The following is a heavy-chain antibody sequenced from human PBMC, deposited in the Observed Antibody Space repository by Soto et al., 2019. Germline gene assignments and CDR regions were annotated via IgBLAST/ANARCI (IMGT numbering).Heavy chain of an antibody. D-gene: IGHD3-10*01. CDR3: ARPLLVRGEDYYGMDV. CDR1: GGSISSSSYY. J-gene: IGHJ6*02. CDR2: IYYSGST. V-gene: IGHV4-39*01. Sequence: SETLSLTCTVSGGSISSSSYYWGWIRQPPGKGLEWIGSIYYSGSTYYNPSLKSRVTISVDTSKNQFSLKLSSVTAADTAVYYCARPLLVRGEDYYGMDVWGQGTTVTVSS.